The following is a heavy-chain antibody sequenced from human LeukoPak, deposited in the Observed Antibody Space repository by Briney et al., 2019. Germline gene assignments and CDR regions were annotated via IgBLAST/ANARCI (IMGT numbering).Heavy chain of an antibody. CDR1: GFTFSSYS. CDR3: ARGGYGANDDAFDS. CDR2: ISSSTNTI. J-gene: IGHJ3*02. Sequence: QPGGSLRLSCAASGFTFSSYSMNWVRQAPGKGLEWVSYISSSTNTIYYADSVKGRFTISRDNAKSSLFLQMNSLRDEDTAVYYCARGGYGANDDAFDSWGQGTMVTVSS. D-gene: IGHD4-23*01. V-gene: IGHV3-48*02.